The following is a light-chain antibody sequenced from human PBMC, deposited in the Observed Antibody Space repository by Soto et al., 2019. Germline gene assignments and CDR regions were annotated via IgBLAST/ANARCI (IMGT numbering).Light chain of an antibody. CDR3: HDYGCNVTAFV. Sequence: QAVLTQPPSVSGAPGQRVTISCTGNNSNLGAGYDVHWYQQLPGAAPKLVIFGNRNRPSGVPERFSGSKSGTSASLAITGLQAEEEADYYCHDYGCNVTAFVFGSGTEPAVL. J-gene: IGLJ1*01. V-gene: IGLV1-40*01. CDR1: NSNLGAGYD. CDR2: GNR.